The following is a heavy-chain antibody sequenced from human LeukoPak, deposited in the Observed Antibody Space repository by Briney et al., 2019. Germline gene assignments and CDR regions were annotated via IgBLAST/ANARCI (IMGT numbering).Heavy chain of an antibody. CDR3: AKDAFGAGGFDY. D-gene: IGHD3-16*01. CDR2: ISGSGADT. CDR1: GFTFSSYA. Sequence: PGGSLRLSCAASGFTFSSYAMSWVRQAPGVGLEWVSTISGSGADTYHADSVKGRFIISRDSSKSTLYLQMNSLRAEDTAVYYCAKDAFGAGGFDYWGQGSLVTVSS. J-gene: IGHJ4*02. V-gene: IGHV3-23*01.